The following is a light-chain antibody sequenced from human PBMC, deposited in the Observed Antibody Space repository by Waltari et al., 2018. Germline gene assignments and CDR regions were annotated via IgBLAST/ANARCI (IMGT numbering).Light chain of an antibody. CDR2: GAS. CDR3: QHYVALPAT. V-gene: IGKV3-20*01. J-gene: IGKJ1*01. Sequence: EIVLTQSPDTLSLSPGERATISCRASQSVGRSLAWYQQKPGQAPGLLIFGASNRATGIPDRLSGSGSGTDFSITSSRLEPEDFAVYYCQHYVALPATFGQGTKVEIK. CDR1: QSVGRS.